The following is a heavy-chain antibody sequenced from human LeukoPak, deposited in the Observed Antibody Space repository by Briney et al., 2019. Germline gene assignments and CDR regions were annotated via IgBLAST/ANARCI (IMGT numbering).Heavy chain of an antibody. Sequence: RGESLKISCKGSGYTFASYWIGWVRQLPGKGLEWMGFIYPSDSKTRYSPSFEGQLTISADKSINTAFLQWSRLQASDTAMYYCATTYYFDSTFMDIWGQGTTVTVSS. CDR1: GYTFASYW. CDR2: IYPSDSKT. CDR3: ATTYYFDSTFMDI. J-gene: IGHJ6*02. D-gene: IGHD3-22*01. V-gene: IGHV5-51*01.